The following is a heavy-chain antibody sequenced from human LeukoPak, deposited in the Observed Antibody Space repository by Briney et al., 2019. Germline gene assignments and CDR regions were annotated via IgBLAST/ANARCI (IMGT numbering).Heavy chain of an antibody. V-gene: IGHV2-70*16. J-gene: IGHJ4*02. CDR3: ARISLGSDTSPSSGWPYYFDY. CDR2: IDWDDDK. D-gene: IGHD6-19*01. CDR1: GYSISSGYYW. Sequence: TLSLTCTVSGYSISSGYYWGWIRQPPGKALEWLARIDWDDDKFYSTSLKTRLTISKDTSKNQVVLTMTNMDPVDTATYYCARISLGSDTSPSSGWPYYFDYWGQGTLVTVSS.